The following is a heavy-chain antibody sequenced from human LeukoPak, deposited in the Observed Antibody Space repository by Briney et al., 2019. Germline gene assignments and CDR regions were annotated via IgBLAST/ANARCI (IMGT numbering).Heavy chain of an antibody. V-gene: IGHV4-4*07. D-gene: IGHD5-18*01. J-gene: IGHJ5*02. Sequence: SETLSLTCTVSGGSISSYYWSWIRQPAGKGLEWIGRIYTSGSTNYNPSLKSRVTISVDKSRNQFSLKLSSVTAADTAVYYCARERRTAMSYNWFDPWGQGTLVTVSS. CDR2: IYTSGST. CDR1: GGSISSYY. CDR3: ARERRTAMSYNWFDP.